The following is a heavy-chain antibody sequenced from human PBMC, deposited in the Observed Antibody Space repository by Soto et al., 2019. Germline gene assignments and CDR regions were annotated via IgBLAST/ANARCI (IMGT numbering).Heavy chain of an antibody. D-gene: IGHD3-16*01. Sequence: SVTLSLTCTVAGGSIISSSYYWGWNRQPPGKGLEWIGSIYYSGRTYYNRSLKSRVTISVDTSKNQFSLKLSSVTAADTAVYYCARLTDFLGLRYYDYYTDVWGKGTTVTVS. V-gene: IGHV4-39*01. CDR1: GGSIISSSYY. J-gene: IGHJ6*03. CDR2: IYYSGRT. CDR3: ARLTDFLGLRYYDYYTDV.